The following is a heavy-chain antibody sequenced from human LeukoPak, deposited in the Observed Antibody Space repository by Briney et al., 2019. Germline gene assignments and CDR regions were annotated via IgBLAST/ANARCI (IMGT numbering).Heavy chain of an antibody. Sequence: GGSLRLSCVASGFTFSSYSMNWVRQAPGKGLEWVSSISSSSSYIYYADSVKGRFTISRDNAKNSLYLQMNSLRAEDTAVYYCAREGVSGYDPIDYWGQGTLVTVSS. CDR3: AREGVSGYDPIDY. V-gene: IGHV3-21*01. CDR1: GFTFSSYS. CDR2: ISSSSSYI. J-gene: IGHJ4*02. D-gene: IGHD5-12*01.